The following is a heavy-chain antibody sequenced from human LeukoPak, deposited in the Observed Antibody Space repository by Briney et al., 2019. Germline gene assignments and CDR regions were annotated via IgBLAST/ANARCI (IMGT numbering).Heavy chain of an antibody. CDR1: GFTFSSYE. D-gene: IGHD3-10*02. Sequence: GGSLRLSCAASGFTFSSYEMNWVRQAPGKGLEWVSYISSSGSTIYYADSVKGRFTISRDNTKNSLYLQMNSLRAEDTAVYCCAELGITMIGGVWGKGTTVTISS. J-gene: IGHJ6*04. V-gene: IGHV3-48*03. CDR3: AELGITMIGGV. CDR2: ISSSGSTI.